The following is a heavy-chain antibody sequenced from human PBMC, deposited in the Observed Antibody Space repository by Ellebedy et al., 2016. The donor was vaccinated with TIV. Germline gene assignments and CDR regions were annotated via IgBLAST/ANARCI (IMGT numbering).Heavy chain of an antibody. CDR3: AREGRETAMGLDY. J-gene: IGHJ4*02. CDR1: GGSISSHNW. CDR2: IYHSGST. V-gene: IGHV4-4*02. D-gene: IGHD5-18*01. Sequence: MPSETLSLTCAVSGGSISSHNWWSWVRQPPGKGLEWIGEIYHSGSTKYNPSLKSRVSISVDTSKNQFSLKLTSVTAADTAVYFCAREGRETAMGLDYWGQGTLVTVSS.